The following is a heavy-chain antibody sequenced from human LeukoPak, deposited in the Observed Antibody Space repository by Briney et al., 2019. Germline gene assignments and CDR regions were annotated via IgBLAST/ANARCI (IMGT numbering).Heavy chain of an antibody. CDR1: GFTFSSYW. Sequence: GGSLRLSCAASGFTFSSYWMHWVRQATGKGLEWVSATGTAGDTYYPGSVKGRFTISRENAKNSLYLQMNSLRAGDTAVYYCARTSGSYYEFDYWGQGTLVTVSS. D-gene: IGHD1-26*01. CDR2: TGTAGDT. V-gene: IGHV3-13*04. J-gene: IGHJ4*02. CDR3: ARTSGSYYEFDY.